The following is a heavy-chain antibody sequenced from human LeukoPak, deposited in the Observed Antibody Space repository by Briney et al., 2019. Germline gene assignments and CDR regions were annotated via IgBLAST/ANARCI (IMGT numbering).Heavy chain of an antibody. J-gene: IGHJ6*02. CDR2: ISAYNGDT. CDR1: GYTLTNYG. V-gene: IGHV1-18*01. D-gene: IGHD3-10*01. CDR3: ARLGIVGSGSYTSLYYYYYGMDV. Sequence: ASVKVSCKASGYTLTNYGISWVRQAPGQGLEWMGWISAYNGDTNYAQTLQGRVTMTTDTSTSTAYMELRSLRSDDTAVYYCARLGIVGSGSYTSLYYYYYGMDVWGQGTTVTVSS.